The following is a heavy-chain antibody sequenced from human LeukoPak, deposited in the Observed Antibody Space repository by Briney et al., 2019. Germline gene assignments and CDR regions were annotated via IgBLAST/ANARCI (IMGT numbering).Heavy chain of an antibody. D-gene: IGHD6-19*01. CDR1: GYTLTDHY. CDR3: ARQGTYSSAIGMGY. V-gene: IGHV1-2*06. Sequence: ASVKVSCKASGYTLTDHYMHWVRQAPGQGLEWMGRINPNSGDTNYAQKFQGRVTMTRDTSTRTVYMEVNSLRSEDTAVYYCARQGTYSSAIGMGYWGQGTLVTVSS. CDR2: INPNSGDT. J-gene: IGHJ4*02.